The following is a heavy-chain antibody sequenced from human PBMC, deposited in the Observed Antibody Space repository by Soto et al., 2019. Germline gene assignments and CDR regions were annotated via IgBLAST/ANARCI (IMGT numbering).Heavy chain of an antibody. Sequence: ASVKVSCKASGYTFTSYDINWVRQATGRGLEWMGWMNPNSGNTGYAQKFQGRVTMTRNTSISTAYMELSSLRSEDTAVYYCARGSDNYDYVWGSSKTGEFDYWGQGTLVTVSS. CDR3: ARGSDNYDYVWGSSKTGEFDY. J-gene: IGHJ4*02. CDR1: GYTFTSYD. D-gene: IGHD3-16*01. CDR2: MNPNSGNT. V-gene: IGHV1-8*01.